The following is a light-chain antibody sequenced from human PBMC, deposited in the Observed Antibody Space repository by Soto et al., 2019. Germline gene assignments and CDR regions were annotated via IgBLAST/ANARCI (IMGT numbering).Light chain of an antibody. V-gene: IGKV1-5*03. CDR3: QHYSTYSGT. J-gene: IGKJ3*01. CDR1: QRIGDW. Sequence: DVQMAQSPSTLSASVGDRVTITCRASQRIGDWLAWFQQKPGKAPALLIYRASYFDSGVPSRFSGSGSGTEFTLTISSRQRDEFSTYYCQHYSTYSGTFGPGTTVEIK. CDR2: RAS.